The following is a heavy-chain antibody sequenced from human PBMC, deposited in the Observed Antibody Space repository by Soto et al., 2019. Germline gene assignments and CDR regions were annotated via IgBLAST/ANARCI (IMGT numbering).Heavy chain of an antibody. CDR1: GGTFTSSA. CDR3: ARDKDRPQLGGNYYYILDV. J-gene: IGHJ6*02. CDR2: IMPVFRTP. Sequence: QVHLEQSGAEVKKPGSSVKVSCKASGGTFTSSAISWVRQAPGQGLEWMGGIMPVFRTPDYAQKFQGRVTVSADESTSTAYMELSGLTSDYTAVYYCARDKDRPQLGGNYYYILDVWGQGTTVTVSS. D-gene: IGHD3-3*02. V-gene: IGHV1-69*12.